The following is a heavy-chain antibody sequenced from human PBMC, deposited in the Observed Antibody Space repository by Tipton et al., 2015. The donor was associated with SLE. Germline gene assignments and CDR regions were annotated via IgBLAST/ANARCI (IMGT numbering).Heavy chain of an antibody. D-gene: IGHD5-18*01. V-gene: IGHV4-61*08. CDR3: ARDGTAMTDV. Sequence: TLSLTCNVSGGSISSGGYYWSWIRQHPGKGLEWIGYIYYSGSTNYNPSLKSRVTISVDTSKNQFSLKLSSVTAADTAVYYCARDGTAMTDVWGKGTTVTVSS. CDR2: IYYSGST. J-gene: IGHJ6*04. CDR1: GGSISSGGYY.